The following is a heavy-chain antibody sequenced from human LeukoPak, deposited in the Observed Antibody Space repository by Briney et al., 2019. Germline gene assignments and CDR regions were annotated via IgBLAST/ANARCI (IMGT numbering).Heavy chain of an antibody. CDR2: INPSGGST. J-gene: IGHJ6*03. D-gene: IGHD1-26*01. V-gene: IGHV1-46*01. CDR1: GYTFTSYY. CDR3: ARVVEDSGYYYYYYMDV. Sequence: ASVKVSCKASGYTFTSYYMHWVRQAPGQGLEWMGIINPSGGSTSYAQKFQGRVTMTRDMSTSTAYMELRSLRSDDTAVYYCARVVEDSGYYYYYYMDVWGKGTTVTVSS.